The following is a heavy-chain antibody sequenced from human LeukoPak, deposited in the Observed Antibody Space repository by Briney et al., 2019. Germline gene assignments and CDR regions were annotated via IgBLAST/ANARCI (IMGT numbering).Heavy chain of an antibody. CDR2: IYYSGST. Sequence: SETLSLTCTVSGGSISSSSYYWGWIRQPPGKGLEWIGSIYYSGSTYYNPSLKSRVTISVDTSKNQFSLKLSSVTAADTAVYYCARAPPSAGFDPWGQGTLVTVSS. CDR3: ARAPPSAGFDP. J-gene: IGHJ5*02. D-gene: IGHD1-14*01. CDR1: GGSISSSSYY. V-gene: IGHV4-39*07.